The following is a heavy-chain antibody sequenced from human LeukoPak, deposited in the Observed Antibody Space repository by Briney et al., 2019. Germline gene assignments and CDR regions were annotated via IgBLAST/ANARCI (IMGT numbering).Heavy chain of an antibody. CDR2: ISYDGSNK. Sequence: PGGSLRLSCAASGFTFSSYAMHWVRQAPDKGLEWVAVISYDGSNKYYADSVKGRFTISRDNSKNTLYLQMNSLRAEDTAVYYCARAEAFYMDVWGKGTTVTVSS. J-gene: IGHJ6*03. CDR1: GFTFSSYA. V-gene: IGHV3-30*01. CDR3: ARAEAFYMDV.